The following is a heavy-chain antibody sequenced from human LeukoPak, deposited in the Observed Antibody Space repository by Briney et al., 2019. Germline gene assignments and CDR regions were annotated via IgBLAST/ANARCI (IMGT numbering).Heavy chain of an antibody. CDR1: GFTFSSYA. J-gene: IGHJ4*02. D-gene: IGHD4-17*01. V-gene: IGHV3-23*01. Sequence: PSGGSLRLSCAASGFTFSSYAMSWVRRAPGKGLEWVSSINGGGDSRYSADSVKGRFTISRDNSKNTLYLQMNSLRAEDTAVYYCTKGPTVTEGYYWGQGTLVTVSS. CDR3: TKGPTVTEGYY. CDR2: INGGGDSR.